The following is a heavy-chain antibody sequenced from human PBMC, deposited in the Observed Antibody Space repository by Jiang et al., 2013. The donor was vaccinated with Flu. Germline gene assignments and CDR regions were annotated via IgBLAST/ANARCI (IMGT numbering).Heavy chain of an antibody. CDR1: FTFSSYE. D-gene: IGHD2-21*02. CDR3: AREGHIVVVTAIRYYYYGMDV. V-gene: IGHV3-48*03. CDR2: ISSSGSTI. Sequence: FTFSSYEMNWVRQAPGKGLEWVSYISSSGSTIYYADSVKGRFTISRDNAKNSLYLQMNSLRAEDTAVYYCAREGHIVVVTAIRYYYYGMDVWGQGTTVTVSS. J-gene: IGHJ6*02.